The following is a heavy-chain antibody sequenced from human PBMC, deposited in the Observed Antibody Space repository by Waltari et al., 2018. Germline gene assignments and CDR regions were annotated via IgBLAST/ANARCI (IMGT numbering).Heavy chain of an antibody. D-gene: IGHD3-16*01. Sequence: QVQLVESGGGVVQPGRSLRLSCAASGFTFSSYAMHWVRQAPGKGLEWVAVISYDGSNQYYADSVKGRFTISRDKSKNTLYLQMNSLRAEDTAVYYCARDFIPKNGYFDYWGQGTLVTVSS. J-gene: IGHJ4*02. V-gene: IGHV3-30*01. CDR3: ARDFIPKNGYFDY. CDR2: ISYDGSNQ. CDR1: GFTFSSYA.